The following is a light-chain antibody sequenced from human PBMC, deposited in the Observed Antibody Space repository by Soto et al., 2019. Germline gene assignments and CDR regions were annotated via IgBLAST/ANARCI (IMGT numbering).Light chain of an antibody. V-gene: IGLV7-43*01. Sequence: QTVVTQEPSLTVSPGGTVTLTCASSTGAVTSGYYPSWFQRKPGQAPRTLTYRTSNKHSWTPAPFSGSLLGGKAALTLSGVQPEDEAEYYCLLLYGGAWVFGGGTKLTVL. CDR1: TGAVTSGYY. CDR2: RTS. J-gene: IGLJ3*02. CDR3: LLLYGGAWV.